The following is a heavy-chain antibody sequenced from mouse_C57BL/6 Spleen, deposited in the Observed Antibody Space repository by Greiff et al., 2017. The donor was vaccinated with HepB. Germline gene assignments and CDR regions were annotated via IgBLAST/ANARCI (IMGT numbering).Heavy chain of an antibody. D-gene: IGHD2-3*01. CDR2: IDPENGDT. Sequence: VQLQQSGAELVRPGASVKLSCTASGFNIKDDYMHWVKQRPEQGLEWIGWIDPENGDTEYASKFQGKATITADTSSNTAYLQLSSLTSEDTAVYYCTTGGWLLDYWGQGTSVTVSS. J-gene: IGHJ4*01. CDR3: TTGGWLLDY. V-gene: IGHV14-4*01. CDR1: GFNIKDDY.